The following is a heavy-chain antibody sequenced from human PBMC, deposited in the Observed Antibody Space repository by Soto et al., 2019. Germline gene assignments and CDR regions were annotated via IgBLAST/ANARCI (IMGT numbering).Heavy chain of an antibody. D-gene: IGHD3-16*02. Sequence: QITLKESAPTLMKPTQTLTLTCTFSGFSLSNSGVGVGWIRQPPGKALEWLALIYWNDDKRYSPSLNSRLTITKDTSKNQVVLTMANMDPVDTATYYCAHLPYRWRAFDLWGRGTLVTVSS. CDR2: IYWNDDK. CDR1: GFSLSNSGVG. CDR3: AHLPYRWRAFDL. V-gene: IGHV2-5*01. J-gene: IGHJ2*01.